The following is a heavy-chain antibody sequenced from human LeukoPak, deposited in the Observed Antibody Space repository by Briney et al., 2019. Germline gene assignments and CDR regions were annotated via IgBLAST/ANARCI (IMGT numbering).Heavy chain of an antibody. V-gene: IGHV1-69*05. Sequence: ASVKVSCKASGGTFSSYAISWVRQAPGQGLEWMGRIIPIFGTANYAQKSQGRVTITTDESTSTAYMELSSLRSEDTAVYYCAREHDILTGFYFDYWGQGTLVTVSS. CDR2: IIPIFGTA. CDR1: GGTFSSYA. D-gene: IGHD3-9*01. CDR3: AREHDILTGFYFDY. J-gene: IGHJ4*02.